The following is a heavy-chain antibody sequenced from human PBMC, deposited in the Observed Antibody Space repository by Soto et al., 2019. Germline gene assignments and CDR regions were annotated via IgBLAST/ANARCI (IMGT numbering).Heavy chain of an antibody. J-gene: IGHJ5*02. CDR3: ARQGST. CDR2: IYYSGIT. Sequence: SETLSLTCTVSGVSISNSSYYWGWIRRPPGKGLEWIGTIYYSGITYYNPSLKSRVTISVDTSKNQFSLKLTSVTAADTAVYYCARQGSTWGKGTLVTVSS. CDR1: GVSISNSSYY. V-gene: IGHV4-39*01.